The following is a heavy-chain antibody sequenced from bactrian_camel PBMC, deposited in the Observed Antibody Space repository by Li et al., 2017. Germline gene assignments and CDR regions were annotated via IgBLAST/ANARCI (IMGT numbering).Heavy chain of an antibody. V-gene: IGHV3S55*01. Sequence: VQLVESGGGSVQAGGSLRLSCTAFGFAIVGADMGWYRQTPGHECELVSRSGTDGTTHYADSVKGRFTISRDNAKNTLFLQMNRLKTEDTGMYYCARMIYGPTWSATADRGQGTQVTVS. D-gene: IGHD8*01. J-gene: IGHJ4*01. CDR1: GFAIVGAD. CDR2: SGTDGTT. CDR3: ARMIYGPTWSATAD.